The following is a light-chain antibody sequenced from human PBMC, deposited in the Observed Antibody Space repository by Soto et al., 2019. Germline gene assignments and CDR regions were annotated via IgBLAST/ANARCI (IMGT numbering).Light chain of an antibody. Sequence: TQSASSLSASVGDRVTITCRASQTISSWLAWYQQKPGQAPRLLIYDASSRATGIPDRFSGGGSGTDFTLTISRLDPEDFAVYFCQQYGSSPTTLGQGTKV. V-gene: IGKV3-20*01. CDR1: QTISSW. CDR3: QQYGSSPTT. CDR2: DAS. J-gene: IGKJ1*01.